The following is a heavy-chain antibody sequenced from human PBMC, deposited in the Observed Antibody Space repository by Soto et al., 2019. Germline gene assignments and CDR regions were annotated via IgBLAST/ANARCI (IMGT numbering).Heavy chain of an antibody. J-gene: IGHJ4*02. V-gene: IGHV4-31*03. CDR3: ARARDYKNDGSRYGGFEY. D-gene: IGHD3-22*01. CDR1: GGSITSGASY. Sequence: QVQLQESGPGLVKPSQTLSLTCTVSGGSITSGASYWSWIRQHPGKGLEWIGYIYFTGEPNYTPSQKGRHDISIDSSENQFSLKLRSVTVADTAVYYCARARDYKNDGSRYGGFEYSGQRTLVTFSS. CDR2: IYFTGEP.